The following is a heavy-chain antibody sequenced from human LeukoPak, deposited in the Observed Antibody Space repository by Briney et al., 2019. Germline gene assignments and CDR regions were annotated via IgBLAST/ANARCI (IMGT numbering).Heavy chain of an antibody. V-gene: IGHV1-69*13. CDR2: IIPIFGTA. J-gene: IGHJ4*02. CDR3: ARGRSNDILTGYSPYYFDY. Sequence: SVKVSCKASGGTFSSYAIGWVRQAPGQGLEWMGGIIPIFGTANYAQKFQGRVTITADESTSTAYMELSSLRSEDTAVYYCARGRSNDILTGYSPYYFDYWGQGTLVTVSS. CDR1: GGTFSSYA. D-gene: IGHD3-9*01.